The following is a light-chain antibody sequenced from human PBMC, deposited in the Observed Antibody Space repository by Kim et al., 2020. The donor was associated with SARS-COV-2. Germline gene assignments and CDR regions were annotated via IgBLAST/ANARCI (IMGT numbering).Light chain of an antibody. CDR2: RDS. CDR3: QVWDSSTV. J-gene: IGLJ3*02. V-gene: IGLV3-9*01. CDR1: NIGSKN. Sequence: VSVAMGQTARITCGGNNIGSKNVHWYQQKPGQAPVLVIYRDSNRPSVIPERFSGSNSGNTATLTISRAQAGDEADYYCQVWDSSTVFGGGTQLTVL.